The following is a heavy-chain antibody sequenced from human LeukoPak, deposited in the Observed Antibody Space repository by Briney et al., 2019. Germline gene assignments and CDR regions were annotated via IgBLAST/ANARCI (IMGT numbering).Heavy chain of an antibody. CDR1: GFTFSSYG. CDR3: ARDCSGGSCPDYYYYYYGMDV. D-gene: IGHD2-15*01. V-gene: IGHV3-33*01. J-gene: IGHJ6*02. Sequence: GGSLRLSCAASGFTFSSYGMHWVRQAPGKGLEWVAVIWYDGSNKYYADSVKGRFTISRDNSKNTLYLLMNSLRAEDTAVYYCARDCSGGSCPDYYYYYYGMDVWGQGTTVAVSS. CDR2: IWYDGSNK.